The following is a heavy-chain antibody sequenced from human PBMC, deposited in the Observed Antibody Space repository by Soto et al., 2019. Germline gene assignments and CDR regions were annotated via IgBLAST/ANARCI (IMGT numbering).Heavy chain of an antibody. V-gene: IGHV3-23*01. CDR2: ISGSGGST. CDR3: AKGLGSFDWLLRPSDAFDI. CDR1: GFTFSSYA. Sequence: PGGSLRLSCAASGFTFSSYAMSWVRQAPGKGLEWVSAISGSGGSTYYADSVKGRFTISRDNSKNTLYLQMNSLRAEDTAVYYCAKGLGSFDWLLRPSDAFDIWGQGTMVTVSS. J-gene: IGHJ3*02. D-gene: IGHD3-9*01.